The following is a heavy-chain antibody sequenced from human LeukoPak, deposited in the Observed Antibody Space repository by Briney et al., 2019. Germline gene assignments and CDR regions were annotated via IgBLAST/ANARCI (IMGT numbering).Heavy chain of an antibody. CDR3: TTEAMVRGVITAY. CDR1: GFTFSSYG. Sequence: GGSLRLSCAASGFTFSSYGMHWVRQAPGKGLEWVGRIKSKTDGGTTDYAAPVKGRFTISRDDSKNTLYLQMNSLRTEDTAVYYCTTEAMVRGVITAYWGQGTLVTVSS. D-gene: IGHD3-10*01. V-gene: IGHV3-15*07. CDR2: IKSKTDGGTT. J-gene: IGHJ4*02.